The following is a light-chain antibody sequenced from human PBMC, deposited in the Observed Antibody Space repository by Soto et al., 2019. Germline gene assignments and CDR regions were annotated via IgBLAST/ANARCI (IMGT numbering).Light chain of an antibody. CDR2: GAS. J-gene: IGKJ2*01. CDR1: QSVSSSY. V-gene: IGKV3-20*01. CDR3: QQYGSSPLYT. Sequence: EIVLPQSPGTLSLSPGERATLSCRASQSVSSSYLAWYQQKPGQAPRLLIYGASSRATGIPDRFSGSRSGTDFTLTISILEPEDFAVYYCQQYGSSPLYTFGPGSKLEIK.